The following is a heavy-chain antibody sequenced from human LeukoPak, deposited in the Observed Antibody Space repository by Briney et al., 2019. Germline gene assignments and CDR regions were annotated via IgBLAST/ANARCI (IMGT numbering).Heavy chain of an antibody. J-gene: IGHJ6*03. D-gene: IGHD2-2*02. Sequence: ASVKVSCKASGYTFTSYGISWVRQAPGQGLEWMGWISAYNGNTNYAQKLQGRVTMTTVTSTSTAYMELRSLRSDDTAVYYCARPHCSSTSCYMDYYYYMDVWGKGTTVTVSS. CDR2: ISAYNGNT. V-gene: IGHV1-18*01. CDR3: ARPHCSSTSCYMDYYYYMDV. CDR1: GYTFTSYG.